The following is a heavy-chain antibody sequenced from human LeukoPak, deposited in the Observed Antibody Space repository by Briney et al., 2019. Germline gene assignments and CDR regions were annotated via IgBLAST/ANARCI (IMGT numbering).Heavy chain of an antibody. Sequence: GGSLRLSCAASGFTFSSYAMSWVRQAPGKGLEWVSAISGSGGGTYYADSVKGRFTISRDNSKNTLYLQMNSLRAEDTAVYYCAKDQQEYSGYGTYDYWGQGTLVTVSS. CDR3: AKDQQEYSGYGTYDY. J-gene: IGHJ4*02. D-gene: IGHD5-12*01. V-gene: IGHV3-23*01. CDR1: GFTFSSYA. CDR2: ISGSGGGT.